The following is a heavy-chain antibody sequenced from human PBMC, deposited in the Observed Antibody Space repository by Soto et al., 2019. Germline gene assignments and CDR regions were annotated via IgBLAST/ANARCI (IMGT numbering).Heavy chain of an antibody. Sequence: GASVKVSCKASGYIFTNYHMHWVRQAPGQGLEWMGIIGPSGGSTIYAQTFQGRVTMTRDTSTDTGYMELSSLRSEDTAVYYCATDLTSSSPQPQFDYWGQGTLVTVSS. D-gene: IGHD6-13*01. CDR3: ATDLTSSSPQPQFDY. CDR2: IGPSGGST. V-gene: IGHV1-46*01. CDR1: GYIFTNYH. J-gene: IGHJ4*02.